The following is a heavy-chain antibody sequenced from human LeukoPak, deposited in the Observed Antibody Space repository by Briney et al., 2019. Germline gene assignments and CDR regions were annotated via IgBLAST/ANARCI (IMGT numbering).Heavy chain of an antibody. Sequence: SVKVSCKASGGTFSSYAISWVRQAPGQGLERMGGIIPIFGTANYAQKFQGRVTITADESTSTAYMELSSLRSEDTAVYYCARDGARISGYYYGYDAFDIWGQGTMVTVSS. CDR2: IIPIFGTA. CDR1: GGTFSSYA. CDR3: ARDGARISGYYYGYDAFDI. D-gene: IGHD3-22*01. J-gene: IGHJ3*02. V-gene: IGHV1-69*13.